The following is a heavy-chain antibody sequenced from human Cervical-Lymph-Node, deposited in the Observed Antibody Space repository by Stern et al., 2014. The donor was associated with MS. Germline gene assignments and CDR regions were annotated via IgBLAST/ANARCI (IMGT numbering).Heavy chain of an antibody. J-gene: IGHJ4*02. V-gene: IGHV3-33*01. Sequence: VQLVESGGGVVQPGRSLRLACAASGFTFSSYGMHWVRQAPEKGLEWVAVIWSDGSNKYYADSVKGRFTISRDNSKNTLYLQMNSLRAEDTAVYYCARDSTKGGSNYWGQGTLVTVSS. CDR3: ARDSTKGGSNY. D-gene: IGHD1-26*01. CDR1: GFTFSSYG. CDR2: IWSDGSNK.